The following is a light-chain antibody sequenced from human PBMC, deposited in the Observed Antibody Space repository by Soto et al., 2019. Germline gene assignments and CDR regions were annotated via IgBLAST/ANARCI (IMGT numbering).Light chain of an antibody. CDR3: HHYNTYLT. CDR2: KAS. CDR1: QSISIW. V-gene: IGKV1-5*03. Sequence: DIQMTQSPSTLSASVGDRVTITCRASQSISIWLAWYQQKPGKAPKILIYKASSLESGVPSRLSGSGSGTEFTLTITSLQPDDFATYYCHHYNTYLTFGQGTKVDIK. J-gene: IGKJ1*01.